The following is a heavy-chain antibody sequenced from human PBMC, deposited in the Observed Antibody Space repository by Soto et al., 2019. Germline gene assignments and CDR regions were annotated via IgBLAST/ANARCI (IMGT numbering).Heavy chain of an antibody. Sequence: QLQLQESGPGLVKPSETLSLTCTVSGGSISSSSYYWGWIRQPPGTGLEWIGSIYYSGSTYYNPSLKSRVTISVDTSKNQFSLKLSAVNAADTAVYYCARLRPLGYSYGYGYWGQGTLVTVAS. CDR3: ARLRPLGYSYGYGY. D-gene: IGHD5-18*01. V-gene: IGHV4-39*01. CDR2: IYYSGST. J-gene: IGHJ4*02. CDR1: GGSISSSSYY.